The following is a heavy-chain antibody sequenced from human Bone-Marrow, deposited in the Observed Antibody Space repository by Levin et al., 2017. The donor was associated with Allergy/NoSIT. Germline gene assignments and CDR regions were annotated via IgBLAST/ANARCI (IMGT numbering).Heavy chain of an antibody. V-gene: IGHV4-39*07. CDR3: ARDVFGVLY. D-gene: IGHD3-10*01. CDR2: IYYSGST. CDR1: GGSISSSSYY. J-gene: IGHJ4*02. Sequence: PSQTLSLTCTVSGGSISSSSYYWGWIRQPPGKGLEWIGSIYYSGSTYYNPSLKSRVTISVDTSKNQFSLKLSSVTAADTAVYYCARDVFGVLYWGQGTLVTVSS.